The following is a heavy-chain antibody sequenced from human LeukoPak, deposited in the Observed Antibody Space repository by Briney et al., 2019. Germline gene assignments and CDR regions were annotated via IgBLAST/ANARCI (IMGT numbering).Heavy chain of an antibody. D-gene: IGHD6-19*01. Sequence: GGSVSLSCAPCGFTLSIYWMSCARHAPGKGLEWVANIKQDGSEKYYVDSVKGRFTISRDNAKNSLYLQMNSLRAEETAVYYCARHRFIAVAGTDPSMGIDYWGQGTLVTVSS. J-gene: IGHJ4*02. CDR3: ARHRFIAVAGTDPSMGIDY. CDR2: IKQDGSEK. V-gene: IGHV3-7*01. CDR1: GFTLSIYW.